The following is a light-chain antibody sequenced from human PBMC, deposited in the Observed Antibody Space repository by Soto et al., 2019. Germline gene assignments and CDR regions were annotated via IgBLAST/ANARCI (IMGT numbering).Light chain of an antibody. CDR1: SSDVGGYNY. V-gene: IGLV2-14*01. CDR2: DVS. CDR3: SSYTSSSTRV. Sequence: QRVLTQPASGSGSHGQSITISCTGTSSDVGGYNYVSWYQQHPGKAPKLMIYDVSNRPSGVSNRFSGSKSGNTASLTISGLQAEDEADYYCSSYTSSSTRVFGTGTKVTVL. J-gene: IGLJ1*01.